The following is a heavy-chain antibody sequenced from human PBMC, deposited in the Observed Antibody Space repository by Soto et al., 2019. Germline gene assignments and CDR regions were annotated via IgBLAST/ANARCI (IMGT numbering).Heavy chain of an antibody. CDR1: GYSFTSYW. D-gene: IGHD2-2*01. J-gene: IGHJ6*02. CDR3: ARCLRSSTSCYGMDV. V-gene: IGHV5-51*01. Sequence: GSLKISCKGSGYSFTSYWIGWVRQMPGKGLEWMGIIYPGDSDTRYSPSFQGQVTISADKSISTAYLQWSSLKASDTAMYYCARCLRSSTSCYGMDVWGQGTTVTVSS. CDR2: IYPGDSDT.